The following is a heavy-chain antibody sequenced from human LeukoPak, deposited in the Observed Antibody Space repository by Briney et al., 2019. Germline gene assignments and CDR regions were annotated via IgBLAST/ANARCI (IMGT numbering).Heavy chain of an antibody. J-gene: IGHJ4*02. D-gene: IGHD3-22*01. V-gene: IGHV1-24*01. CDR1: GYTLTELS. CDR2: FDPEDGET. CDR3: ARDKAPNYYDSSGYAGGSDY. Sequence: ASVKVSCKVSGYTLTELSMHWVRQAPGKGLEWMGGFDPEDGETIYAQKFQGRVTMTEDTSTDTAYMELRSLRSGDTAVYYCARDKAPNYYDSSGYAGGSDYWGQGTLVTVSS.